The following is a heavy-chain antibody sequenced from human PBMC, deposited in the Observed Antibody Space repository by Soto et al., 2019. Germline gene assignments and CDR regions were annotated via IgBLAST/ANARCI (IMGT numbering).Heavy chain of an antibody. CDR2: IIPIFGTA. CDR3: ARDKSSSGWYYLFDI. D-gene: IGHD6-19*01. CDR1: GGTFSSYA. Sequence: SVKVSCKASGGTFSSYAISWVRQAPGQGLEWMGGIIPIFGTANYAQKFQGRVTITADESTSTAYMELRSLRSEDTAVYYCARDKSSSGWYYLFDIWGQGTMVTV. J-gene: IGHJ3*02. V-gene: IGHV1-69*13.